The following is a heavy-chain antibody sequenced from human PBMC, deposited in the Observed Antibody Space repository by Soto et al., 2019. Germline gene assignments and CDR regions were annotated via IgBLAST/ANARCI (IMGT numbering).Heavy chain of an antibody. D-gene: IGHD2-15*01. CDR2: IFYTGKT. Sequence: SETLSLTCSVSAGSISNYHWSWIRQPPGKGLEWIGYIFYTGKTNYNPSLKSRVTISLDTSKNQFSLRLDSVTAAETAVYYCARVLEVAGGFDPWGQGTLVTVSS. J-gene: IGHJ5*02. CDR3: ARVLEVAGGFDP. CDR1: AGSISNYH. V-gene: IGHV4-59*01.